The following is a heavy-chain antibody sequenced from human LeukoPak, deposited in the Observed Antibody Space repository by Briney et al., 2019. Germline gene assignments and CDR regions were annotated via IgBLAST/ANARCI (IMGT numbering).Heavy chain of an antibody. D-gene: IGHD2-2*02. CDR1: GYTFTGYY. V-gene: IGHV1-2*02. CDR3: ARGSVLTCCSSTSCYNPRFDI. Sequence: ASVKVSCKASGYTFTGYYMHWVRQAPGQGLEWMGWINPNSGGTNYAQKFQGRVTMTRDTSISTAYMELSRLRSDDTAVYYCARGSVLTCCSSTSCYNPRFDIWGQGTMVTVSS. J-gene: IGHJ3*02. CDR2: INPNSGGT.